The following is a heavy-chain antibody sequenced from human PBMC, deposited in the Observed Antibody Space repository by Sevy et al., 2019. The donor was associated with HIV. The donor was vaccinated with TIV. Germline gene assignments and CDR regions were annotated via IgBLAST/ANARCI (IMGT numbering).Heavy chain of an antibody. J-gene: IGHJ4*02. CDR2: IYYSGST. CDR3: ARNLATGWSFDY. D-gene: IGHD2-15*01. V-gene: IGHV4-39*01. Sequence: SETLSLTCTVSGGSISSSSYYWGWIRQPPGKGLEWIGSIYYSGSTYYNPSLKSRVTISVDTSKNQFSLKLSSVTAADTAVYYCARNLATGWSFDYWGQGTLVTVS. CDR1: GGSISSSSYY.